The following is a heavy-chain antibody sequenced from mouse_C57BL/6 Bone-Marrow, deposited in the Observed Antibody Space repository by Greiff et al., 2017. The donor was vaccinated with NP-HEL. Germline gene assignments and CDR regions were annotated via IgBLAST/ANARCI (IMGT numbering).Heavy chain of an antibody. Sequence: VQLQQPGAELVKPGASVKMSCKASGYTFTSYWITWVKQRPGQGLEWIGDIYPGSGSTNYNEKFKSKATLTVDKSSSTAYMQLSSLTSEDSAVYYCARDNWFAWFAYWGQGTLVTVSA. V-gene: IGHV1-55*01. CDR1: GYTFTSYW. CDR2: IYPGSGST. J-gene: IGHJ3*01. CDR3: ARDNWFAWFAY. D-gene: IGHD4-1*01.